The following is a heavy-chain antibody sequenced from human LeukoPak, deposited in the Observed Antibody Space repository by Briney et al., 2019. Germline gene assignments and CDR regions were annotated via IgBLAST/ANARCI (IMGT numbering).Heavy chain of an antibody. CDR1: GFTFSSWT. D-gene: IGHD3-22*01. Sequence: GGSLRLRCVGSGFTFSSWTMSWVRQAPGKGLECVGNIKFDGSEIYYLDSVRGRFSISRDNAKNSLYLQMNSLRVEDTAVYYCTRDLNHDSSGWGQGTLVTVSS. J-gene: IGHJ4*02. V-gene: IGHV3-7*01. CDR3: TRDLNHDSSG. CDR2: IKFDGSEI.